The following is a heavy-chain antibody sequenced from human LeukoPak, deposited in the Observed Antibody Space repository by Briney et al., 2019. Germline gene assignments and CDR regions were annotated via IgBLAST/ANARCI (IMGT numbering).Heavy chain of an antibody. D-gene: IGHD3-22*01. CDR3: ARETRLLIGY. CDR2: ISSSGSTI. Sequence: GGSLRLSCAASGFTFSSYAMNWVRQAPGKGLEWVSYISSSGSTIYYADSVKGRFTISRDNAKNSLYLQMNSLRAEDTAVYYCARETRLLIGYWGQGTLVTVSS. V-gene: IGHV3-48*03. J-gene: IGHJ4*02. CDR1: GFTFSSYA.